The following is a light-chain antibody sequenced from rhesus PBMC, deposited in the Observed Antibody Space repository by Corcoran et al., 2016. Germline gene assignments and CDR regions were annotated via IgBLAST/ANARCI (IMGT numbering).Light chain of an antibody. J-gene: IGKJ4*01. CDR2: EVS. V-gene: IGKV2-104*02. CDR1: QSFLASEDGNTY. Sequence: DIVMTQTPLSLPVTPGEPASTSCRSSQSFLASEDGNTYLDWYLQKPGQFPQLLIYEVSTRASGVPDRCSGSGSDTDFTLEISRVEAEDVGVYYCMQALEFPPTFGGGTKVEIE. CDR3: MQALEFPPT.